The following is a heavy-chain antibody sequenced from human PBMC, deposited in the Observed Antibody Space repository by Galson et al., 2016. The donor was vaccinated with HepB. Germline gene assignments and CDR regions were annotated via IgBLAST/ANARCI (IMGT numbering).Heavy chain of an antibody. CDR2: TSHDGNSN. V-gene: IGHV3-30-3*01. CDR3: ASFGGVIAYDAFDI. CDR1: GFTFKSYA. J-gene: IGHJ3*02. Sequence: SLRLSCAASGFTFKSYAMYWVRQAPGKGLEWVAVTSHDGNSNSYADSVKGRFTISRDNSKNTLYLQMNSLIVEDTAVYYCASFGGVIAYDAFDIWGQGTMVTVSS. D-gene: IGHD3-16*02.